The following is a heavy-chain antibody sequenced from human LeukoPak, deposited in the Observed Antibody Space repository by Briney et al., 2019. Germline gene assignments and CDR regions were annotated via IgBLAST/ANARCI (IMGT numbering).Heavy chain of an antibody. J-gene: IGHJ6*03. CDR2: INWNGGST. CDR1: GFTVSSNY. Sequence: GESLRLSCAASGFTVSSNYMSWVRQAPGKGLGWVSGINWNGGSTGYADSVKGRFTISRDNAKNSLYLQMNSLRAEDTALYYCAKIVGATPYMDVWGKGTTVTVSS. D-gene: IGHD1-26*01. V-gene: IGHV3-20*04. CDR3: AKIVGATPYMDV.